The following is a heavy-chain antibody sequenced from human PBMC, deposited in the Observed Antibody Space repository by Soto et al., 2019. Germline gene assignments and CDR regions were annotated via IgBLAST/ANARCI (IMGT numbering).Heavy chain of an antibody. CDR2: IGLYNGNT. Sequence: GASVKVSCKASGYTFTSYGISWVRQAPGQGLEWMGWIGLYNGNTNYAHKFQGRVTMTTDTSTSTAYMELRSLRSDDTVVYYCARDLASAGGEGFDIWGQGTMVTVSS. J-gene: IGHJ3*02. V-gene: IGHV1-18*01. CDR3: ARDLASAGGEGFDI. D-gene: IGHD3-16*01. CDR1: GYTFTSYG.